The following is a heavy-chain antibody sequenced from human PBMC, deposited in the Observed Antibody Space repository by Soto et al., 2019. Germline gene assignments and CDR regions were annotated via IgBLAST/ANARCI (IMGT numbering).Heavy chain of an antibody. CDR1: GFTFSSYA. D-gene: IGHD3-16*01. J-gene: IGHJ4*02. V-gene: IGHV3-30-3*01. CDR2: ISYDGSNK. Sequence: QVQLVESGGGVVQPGRSLRLSCAASGFTFSSYAMHWVRQAPGKGREGVAVISYDGSNKYYADSVKGRFTISRDNSKNTLYLQMNSLRAEDTAVYYCARAYEGDYFDYWGQGTLVTVSS. CDR3: ARAYEGDYFDY.